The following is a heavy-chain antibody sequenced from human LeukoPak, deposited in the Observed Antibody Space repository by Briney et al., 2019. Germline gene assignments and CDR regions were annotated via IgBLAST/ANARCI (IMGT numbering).Heavy chain of an antibody. CDR2: ISGSGGST. Sequence: GGSLRLSCAASGFTFSSYAMSWVRQAPGKGLEWVSAISGSGGSTYNADSVKGRFTISRDNSKNTLYLQMNSLRAEDTAVYYCAKAVASSWYVGYQYYFDYWGQGTLVTVSS. CDR1: GFTFSSYA. D-gene: IGHD6-13*01. V-gene: IGHV3-23*01. J-gene: IGHJ4*02. CDR3: AKAVASSWYVGYQYYFDY.